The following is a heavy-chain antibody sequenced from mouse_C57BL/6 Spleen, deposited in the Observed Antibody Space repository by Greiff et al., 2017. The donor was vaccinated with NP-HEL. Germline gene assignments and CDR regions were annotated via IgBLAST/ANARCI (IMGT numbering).Heavy chain of an antibody. D-gene: IGHD2-1*01. CDR2: IDPSDSYT. J-gene: IGHJ1*03. V-gene: IGHV1-69*01. Sequence: VQLQQPGAELVMPGASVKLSCKASGYTFTSYWMHWVKQRPGQGLEWIGEIDPSDSYTNYNQKFKGKSTLTVDKSSSTAYMQLSSLTSEDSAVYYCALYYGNYEGYFDVWGTGTTVTVSS. CDR3: ALYYGNYEGYFDV. CDR1: GYTFTSYW.